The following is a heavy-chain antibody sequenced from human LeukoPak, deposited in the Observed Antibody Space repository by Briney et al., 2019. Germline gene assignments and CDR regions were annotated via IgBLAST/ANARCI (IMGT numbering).Heavy chain of an antibody. D-gene: IGHD1-26*01. J-gene: IGHJ4*02. V-gene: IGHV4-38-2*02. CDR1: GYSISSGYY. CDR2: IYPTGST. CDR3: ARERGGSYYAFDY. Sequence: PSETLSLTCTVSGYSISSGYYWGWIRQPPGKGLEWIGNIYPTGSTYYNPSLKSRVTMSVDTSKDQFSLRLSSVTAADTAMYYCARERGGSYYAFDYWGQGTLVTVSS.